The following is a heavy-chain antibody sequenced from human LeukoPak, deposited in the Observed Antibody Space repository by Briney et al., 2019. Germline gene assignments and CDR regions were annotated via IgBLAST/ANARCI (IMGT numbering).Heavy chain of an antibody. CDR1: GIPLNSNY. Sequence: GSLRLFCATSGIPLNSNYMSRVRQGPGKGLGWGLGIYSGGSTYYADSVKGRFTISRDNSKNTLYLQMNSLRAEDTAVYYCARVGEYYDILTGYSSWDYWGQGTLVTVSS. V-gene: IGHV3-66*02. J-gene: IGHJ4*02. CDR2: IYSGGST. D-gene: IGHD3-9*01. CDR3: ARVGEYYDILTGYSSWDY.